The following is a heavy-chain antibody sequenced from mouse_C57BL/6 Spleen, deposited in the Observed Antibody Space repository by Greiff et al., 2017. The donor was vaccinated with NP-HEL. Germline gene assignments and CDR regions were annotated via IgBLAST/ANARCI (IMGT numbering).Heavy chain of an antibody. Sequence: VQLQESGAELVRPGASVTLSCKASGYTFTDYEMHWVKQTPVHGLEWIGAIDPETGGTAYNQKFKGKAILTADKSSSTAYMELRSLTSEDSAVYYCTPHGSSYGYWGQGTTLTVSS. D-gene: IGHD1-1*01. V-gene: IGHV1-15*01. CDR1: GYTFTDYE. CDR3: TPHGSSYGY. CDR2: IDPETGGT. J-gene: IGHJ2*01.